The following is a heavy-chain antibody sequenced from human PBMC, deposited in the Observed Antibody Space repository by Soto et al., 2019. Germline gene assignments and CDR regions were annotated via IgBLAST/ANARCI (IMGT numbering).Heavy chain of an antibody. CDR1: GYTFTSYA. CDR3: ATFSGYSSGWYGQNFDY. Sequence: ASVKVSCKASGYTFTSYAISWVRQAPGQGLEWMGWISAYNGNTNYAQKLQGRVTMTTDTSTSTAYMELRSLRSDDTAVYYCATFSGYSSGWYGQNFDYWGQGTLVTVSS. D-gene: IGHD6-19*01. V-gene: IGHV1-18*01. CDR2: ISAYNGNT. J-gene: IGHJ4*02.